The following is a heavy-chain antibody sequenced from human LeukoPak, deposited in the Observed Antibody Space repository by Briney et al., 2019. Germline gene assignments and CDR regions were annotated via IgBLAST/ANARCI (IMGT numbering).Heavy chain of an antibody. J-gene: IGHJ4*02. CDR2: ISYDGSNK. CDR1: GFTFSNYA. D-gene: IGHD3/OR15-3a*01. V-gene: IGHV3-30*04. CDR3: ARGWTRDY. Sequence: GGSLRLSCAASGFTFSNYAMHWVRQAPGKGLEWVAVISYDGSNKYYADSVKGRFTISRDNSKNTLYLQMNSLRAEDTAVYYCARGWTRDYWGQGTLVTVSS.